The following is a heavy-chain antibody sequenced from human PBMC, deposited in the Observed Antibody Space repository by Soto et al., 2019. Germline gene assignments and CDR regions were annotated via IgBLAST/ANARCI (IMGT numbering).Heavy chain of an antibody. CDR3: AGRTYYYDSSGYYPFDY. CDR1: GCSIISSNW. CDR2: IYHSGST. J-gene: IGHJ4*02. D-gene: IGHD3-22*01. Sequence: SDTLSLTFAVTGCSIISSNWWSWVRQPPGKWLEWIGEIYHSGSTNYNPSLKSRVTISVDKSKNQFSLKLSSVTAADTAVYYCAGRTYYYDSSGYYPFDYWGQGTLVTVS. V-gene: IGHV4-4*02.